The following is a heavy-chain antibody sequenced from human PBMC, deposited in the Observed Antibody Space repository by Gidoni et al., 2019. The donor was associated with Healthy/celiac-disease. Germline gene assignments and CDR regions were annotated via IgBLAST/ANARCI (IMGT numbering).Heavy chain of an antibody. CDR1: AGSISSSSYY. CDR2: IYYSGST. CDR3: IVLRRIAAAGTPDY. D-gene: IGHD6-13*01. V-gene: IGHV4-39*01. Sequence: QLQLQESGPGLVKPSETMSLTCTVSAGSISSSSYYWGWIRQPPGKGLEWIGSIYYSGSTYYNPSLKSRVTISVDTSKNQFSLKLSSVTAADTAVYYCIVLRRIAAAGTPDYWGQGTLVTVSS. J-gene: IGHJ4*02.